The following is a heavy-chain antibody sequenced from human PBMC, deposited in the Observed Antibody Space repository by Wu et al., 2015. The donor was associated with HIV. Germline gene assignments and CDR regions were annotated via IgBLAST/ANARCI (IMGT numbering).Heavy chain of an antibody. CDR1: RYTFTSYD. Sequence: QVQLVQSGAEVKKPGASVKISCKASRYTFTSYDINWVRQATGQGLEWMGWMNPNSSNTGFAQKFQGRVTMTRNTSISTAYMELSSLRSEDTAVYYCARGRGTSSSGWYHRIGYGMDVWGQGTTVTVSS. CDR3: ARGRGTSSSGWYHRIGYGMDV. CDR2: MNPNSSNT. D-gene: IGHD6-19*01. V-gene: IGHV1-8*01. J-gene: IGHJ6*02.